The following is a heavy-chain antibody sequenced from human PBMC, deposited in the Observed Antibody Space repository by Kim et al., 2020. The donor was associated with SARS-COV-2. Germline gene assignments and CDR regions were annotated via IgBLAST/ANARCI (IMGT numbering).Heavy chain of an antibody. CDR2: INADNTNT. CDR1: GYTFSDYA. V-gene: IGHV1-3*01. D-gene: IGHD1-1*01. J-gene: IGHJ4*02. Sequence: ASVKVSCKASGYTFSDYAMHWVRRAPGQRLEWMGWINADNTNTIYSEKLQGRVTITRDASASTAYMELSSLRSEDTALYYCARESARSTGTDVDYWGQGT. CDR3: ARESARSTGTDVDY.